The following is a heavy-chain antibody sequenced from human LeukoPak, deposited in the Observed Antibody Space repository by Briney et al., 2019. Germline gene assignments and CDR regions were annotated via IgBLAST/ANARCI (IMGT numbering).Heavy chain of an antibody. J-gene: IGHJ4*02. CDR1: GFTFSSYS. D-gene: IGHD3-10*01. CDR3: ARGGYYYGSGSYYTDY. V-gene: IGHV4-34*01. CDR2: INHSGST. Sequence: GSLRLSCAASGFTFSSYSMNWVRQAPGKGLEWIGEINHSGSTNYNPSLKSRVTISVDTSKNQFSLKLSSVTAADTAVYYCARGGYYYGSGSYYTDYWGQGTLVTVSS.